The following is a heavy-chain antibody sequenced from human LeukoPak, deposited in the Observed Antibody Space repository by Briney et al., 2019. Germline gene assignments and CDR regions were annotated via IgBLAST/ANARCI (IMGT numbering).Heavy chain of an antibody. J-gene: IGHJ5*02. Sequence: TSETLSLTCAVYGGSFSGYYWSWIRQPPGKGLEWIGEINHSGSTNYNPSLKSRVTISVDTSKNQFSLKLSSVTAADTAVYYCASIQTMVRGVSEFDPWGQGTLVTVSS. V-gene: IGHV4-34*01. CDR3: ASIQTMVRGVSEFDP. D-gene: IGHD3-10*01. CDR2: INHSGST. CDR1: GGSFSGYY.